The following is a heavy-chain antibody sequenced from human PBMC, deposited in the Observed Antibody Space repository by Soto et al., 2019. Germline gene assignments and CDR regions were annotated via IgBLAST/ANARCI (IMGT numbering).Heavy chain of an antibody. V-gene: IGHV1-69*13. Sequence: SVKVSCKASGGTFSSYAISWVRQAPGQGLEWMGGIIPIFGTANYAQKFQGRVTITADESTSTAYMELSSLRSEDTTVYYCASGTTYPQAYYYDSSGSNPPDYWGQGTLVTVSS. CDR1: GGTFSSYA. D-gene: IGHD3-22*01. J-gene: IGHJ4*02. CDR2: IIPIFGTA. CDR3: ASGTTYPQAYYYDSSGSNPPDY.